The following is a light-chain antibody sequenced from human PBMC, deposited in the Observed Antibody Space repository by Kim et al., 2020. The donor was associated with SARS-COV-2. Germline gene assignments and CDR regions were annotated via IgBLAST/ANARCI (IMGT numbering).Light chain of an antibody. J-gene: IGKJ4*01. CDR3: QQADRFPLT. Sequence: ASVGDRVTITWRASENIGRWIVWYQQKPGKAPRVLIFAAIDLQSGVPSRFSGSGSGTDFTLTINGLQPEDFATYYCQQADRFPLTFGGGTKVDIK. CDR2: AAI. V-gene: IGKV1-12*01. CDR1: ENIGRW.